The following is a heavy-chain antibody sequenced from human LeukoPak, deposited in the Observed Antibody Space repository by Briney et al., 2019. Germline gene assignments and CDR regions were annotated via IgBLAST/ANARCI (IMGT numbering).Heavy chain of an antibody. CDR1: GFTFDDYA. J-gene: IGHJ4*02. D-gene: IGHD6-19*01. CDR2: ISWNSGSI. V-gene: IGHV3-9*01. Sequence: GGSLRLSCAASGFTFDDYAMHWVRQAPGKGLEWVSGISWNSGSIGYADSVKGRFTISRDNAKNSLYLQMNSLRAEDTALYYCAKDFADSSGWYKWGQGTLVTASS. CDR3: AKDFADSSGWYK.